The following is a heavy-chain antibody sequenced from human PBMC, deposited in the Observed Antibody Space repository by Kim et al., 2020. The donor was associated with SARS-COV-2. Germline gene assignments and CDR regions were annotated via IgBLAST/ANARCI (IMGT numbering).Heavy chain of an antibody. D-gene: IGHD2-15*01. CDR3: ARDQGDVVVALADKGPFDY. J-gene: IGHJ4*02. CDR2: VWFEGSNR. CDR1: GFNFMHYG. Sequence: GGSLRLSCAASGFNFMHYGMHWVRQAPGKGLEWVAVVWFEGSNRYYADSVKGRFTISRDNSNNMLFLDMDDLRVEDTAIYYCARDQGDVVVALADKGPFDYLGQGTLVTVSS. V-gene: IGHV3-33*08.